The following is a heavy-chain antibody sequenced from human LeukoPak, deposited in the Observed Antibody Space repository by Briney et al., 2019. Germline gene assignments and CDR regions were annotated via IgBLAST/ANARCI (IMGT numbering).Heavy chain of an antibody. D-gene: IGHD3-9*01. J-gene: IGHJ4*02. CDR2: ISWNSGSI. V-gene: IGHV3-9*01. Sequence: SGGSLRLSCAASGFTFDDYAMHWVRHAPGKGLEWVSGISWNSGSIGYADSVKGRFTISRDNAKNSLYLQMNSLRAENTALYYCAKSYDILTPFDYWGQGTLVTVSS. CDR3: AKSYDILTPFDY. CDR1: GFTFDDYA.